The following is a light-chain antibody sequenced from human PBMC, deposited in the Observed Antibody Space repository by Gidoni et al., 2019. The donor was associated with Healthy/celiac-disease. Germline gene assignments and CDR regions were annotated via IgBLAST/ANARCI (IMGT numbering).Light chain of an antibody. CDR2: AAS. J-gene: IGKJ1*01. CDR3: QQSYSTTRT. Sequence: DIQMTQSPSSLSASVGDRVTITCPASQSISSYLNWYQKKPGKAPKLLIYAASRLQSGVPSRCSGSGAGTDLTLTISSLQPEDCATYYCQQSYSTTRTFGQGTKVEIK. CDR1: QSISSY. V-gene: IGKV1-39*01.